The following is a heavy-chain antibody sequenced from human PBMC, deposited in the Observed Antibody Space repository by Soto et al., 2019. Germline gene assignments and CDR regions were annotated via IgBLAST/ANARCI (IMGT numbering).Heavy chain of an antibody. CDR3: AKDSFPYCGGDCFFLLAPQYYYYGMDV. V-gene: IGHV3-30*18. D-gene: IGHD2-21*02. J-gene: IGHJ6*02. CDR1: GFTFSSYG. Sequence: QVQLVESGGGVVQPGRSLRLSCAASGFTFSSYGMHWVRQAPGKGLEWVAVISYDGSNKYYADSVKGRFTISRDNSKNTLYLQMNSLRAEDTAVYYCAKDSFPYCGGDCFFLLAPQYYYYGMDVWGQGTTVTVSS. CDR2: ISYDGSNK.